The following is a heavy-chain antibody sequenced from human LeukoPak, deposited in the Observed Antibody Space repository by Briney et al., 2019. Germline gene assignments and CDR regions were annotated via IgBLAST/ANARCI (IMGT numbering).Heavy chain of an antibody. CDR2: IIPIFGTA. CDR3: ATGQGGSGSYYTNLFDP. D-gene: IGHD3-10*01. Sequence: SVKVSCKASGGTFSSYAISWVRQAPGQGLEWMGGIIPIFGTANYAQKFQGRVTITADESTSTAYMELSSLRSEDTAVYYCATGQGGSGSYYTNLFDPWGQGTLVTVSS. J-gene: IGHJ5*02. CDR1: GGTFSSYA. V-gene: IGHV1-69*13.